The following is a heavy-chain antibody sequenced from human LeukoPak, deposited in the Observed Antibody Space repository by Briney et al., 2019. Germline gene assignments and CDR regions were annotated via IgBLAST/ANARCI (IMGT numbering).Heavy chain of an antibody. J-gene: IGHJ4*02. CDR3: ARGLTIFGVVNAHFDY. D-gene: IGHD3-3*01. V-gene: IGHV4-31*03. Sequence: SETLSLTCTVSGGSISSGGYYWSWIRQHPGKGLEWIGYIYYSGSTYYNPSLKSRVAISVDTSKNQFSLKLSSVTAADTAVYYCARGLTIFGVVNAHFDYWGQGTLVTVSS. CDR2: IYYSGST. CDR1: GGSISSGGYY.